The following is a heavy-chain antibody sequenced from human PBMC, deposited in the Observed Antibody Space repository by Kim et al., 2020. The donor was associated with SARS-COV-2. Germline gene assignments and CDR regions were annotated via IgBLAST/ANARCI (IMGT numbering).Heavy chain of an antibody. CDR3: AAQGDMVATGGD. CDR1: GFTFSSYS. CDR2: ISSSSSYI. J-gene: IGHJ4*02. D-gene: IGHD5-12*01. V-gene: IGHV3-21*04. Sequence: GGSLRLSCAASGFTFSSYSMNWVRQAPGKGLEWVSSISSSSSYIYYADSVKGRFTISRDNAKNSLYLQMNSLGAEDTAVYYCAAQGDMVATGGDWGEGTLVTVSS.